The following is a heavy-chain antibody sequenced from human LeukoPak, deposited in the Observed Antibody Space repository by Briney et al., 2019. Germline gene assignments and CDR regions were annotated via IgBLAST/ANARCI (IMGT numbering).Heavy chain of an antibody. CDR2: IYYSGST. J-gene: IGHJ4*02. Sequence: SETLSLTCTVSGGSISSSSYYWGWIRQPPGKGLEWIGSIYYSGSTYYNPSLKSRVTISVDTSKNQFSLKLSSVTAADTAVYYCARDFGPQISIRNYFDYWGQGTLVTVSS. D-gene: IGHD1-14*01. CDR3: ARDFGPQISIRNYFDY. CDR1: GGSISSSSYY. V-gene: IGHV4-39*07.